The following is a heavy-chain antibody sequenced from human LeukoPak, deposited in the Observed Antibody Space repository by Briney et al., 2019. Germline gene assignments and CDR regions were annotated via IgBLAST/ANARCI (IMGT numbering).Heavy chain of an antibody. J-gene: IGHJ4*02. D-gene: IGHD6-6*01. V-gene: IGHV3-48*02. CDR1: GSTFSSYG. CDR3: ARRHGSSWADFDY. Sequence: PSGGSLRLSCAASGSTFSSYGMNWVRQAQGKGLEWVSYISSSSNTIYYADSVKGRFTISRDNAKNSLYLQMNSLRDEDTAVYYCARRHGSSWADFDYWGQGTLVTVSS. CDR2: ISSSSNTI.